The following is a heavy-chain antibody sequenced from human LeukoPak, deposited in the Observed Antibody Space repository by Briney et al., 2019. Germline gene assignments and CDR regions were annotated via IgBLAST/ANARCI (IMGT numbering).Heavy chain of an antibody. Sequence: SVKVSCKAYGGTFNTYAFSWVRQAPGQGLEWMGGIIPLFGTPNYAQKFQARLTITASESTTTYAMELRGLTSDDTAVYFCARAPLLTTVSSDYYYYFMDLWGTGTMVTVSS. CDR3: ARAPLLTTVSSDYYYYFMDL. CDR1: GGTFNTYA. J-gene: IGHJ6*03. V-gene: IGHV1-69*01. CDR2: IIPLFGTP. D-gene: IGHD4-17*01.